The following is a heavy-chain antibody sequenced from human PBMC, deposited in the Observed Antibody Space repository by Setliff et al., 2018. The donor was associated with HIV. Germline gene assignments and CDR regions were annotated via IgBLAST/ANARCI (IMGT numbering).Heavy chain of an antibody. D-gene: IGHD5-12*01. Sequence: PSETLFLTCTVSGGSISNTNYYWGWIRQPPGKGLEWIGAIDYSGITYYNPSLKSRVTVSIDTSKNQFSLKLHSVTAADTAVYFCATLRWLRSKHSDYWGQGTLVTVSS. CDR3: ATLRWLRSKHSDY. J-gene: IGHJ4*01. CDR1: GGSISNTNYY. CDR2: IDYSGIT. V-gene: IGHV4-39*01.